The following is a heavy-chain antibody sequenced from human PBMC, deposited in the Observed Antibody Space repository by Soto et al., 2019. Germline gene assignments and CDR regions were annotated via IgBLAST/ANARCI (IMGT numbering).Heavy chain of an antibody. Sequence: PGESLKISWKGSGYTFTRNWIGWVRQMPGKGLEWMGIILPIDSDTRYSPSSQGQVTISADNSISTAYLQWSSLKASDTAIYYCATPGGRDFNAFDVWGQGTMVTVSS. CDR1: GYTFTRNW. D-gene: IGHD2-21*02. J-gene: IGHJ3*01. V-gene: IGHV5-51*01. CDR3: ATPGGRDFNAFDV. CDR2: ILPIDSDT.